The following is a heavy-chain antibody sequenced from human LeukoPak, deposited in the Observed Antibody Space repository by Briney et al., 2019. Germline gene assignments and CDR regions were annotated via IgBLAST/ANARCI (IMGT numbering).Heavy chain of an antibody. V-gene: IGHV3-74*01. CDR1: GFTFSSYW. CDR2: INSDGSST. D-gene: IGHD2-2*01. Sequence: PGGSLRLSCAASGFTFSSYWMHWVRQAPGKGLVWVSRINSDGSSTTYADSVKGRFTISRDNAKTTLYLQMTSLRAEDTAVYYCARAGVPAAIRGDFDYWGQGTLVTVSS. CDR3: ARAGVPAAIRGDFDY. J-gene: IGHJ4*02.